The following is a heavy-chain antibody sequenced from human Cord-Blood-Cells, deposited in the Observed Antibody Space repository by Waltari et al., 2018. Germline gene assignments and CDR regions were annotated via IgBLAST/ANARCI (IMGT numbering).Heavy chain of an antibody. CDR3: ARRGCSSTSCYVHYYYGMDV. CDR1: GGSFRGYY. V-gene: IGHV4-34*01. J-gene: IGHJ6*02. CDR2: INHSGST. Sequence: QVQLQQWGAGLLKPSETLSLTCAVYGGSFRGYYWSWIRQPPGKGLEWIGEINHSGSTNYNPSLKSRVTISVDTSKNQFSRKLSSVTAADTAVYYCARRGCSSTSCYVHYYYGMDVWGQGTTVTVSS. D-gene: IGHD2-2*01.